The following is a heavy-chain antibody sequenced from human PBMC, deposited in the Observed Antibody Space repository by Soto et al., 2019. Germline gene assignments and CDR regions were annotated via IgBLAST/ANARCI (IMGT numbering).Heavy chain of an antibody. CDR3: ARYDYNGYSFDY. J-gene: IGHJ4*02. Sequence: QVQLVQSGAEVKKPGASVKVSCKASGYTFSTYYMHWVRQAPGQGYEWMGIINPSGGSTTYAQKFQGRVTMPRDTSTTTVYRELSSLRSEDTAVYYCARYDYNGYSFDYWGQGTLVTVSS. CDR1: GYTFSTYY. CDR2: INPSGGST. V-gene: IGHV1-46*01. D-gene: IGHD4-4*01.